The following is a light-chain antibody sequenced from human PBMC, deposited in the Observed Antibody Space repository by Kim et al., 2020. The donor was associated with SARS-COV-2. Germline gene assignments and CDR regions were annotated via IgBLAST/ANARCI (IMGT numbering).Light chain of an antibody. Sequence: SYELTQPPSVSVSPGQAASISCSGDMLGNKSACRYQQKPGQSPVLLIYQNTKRPSGIPERFSGRNSRFRATRPISGPPAMVEADHYCQEWDSRTSDWWFG. J-gene: IGLJ3*02. V-gene: IGLV3-1*01. CDR2: QNT. CDR3: QEWDSRTSDWW. CDR1: MLGNKS.